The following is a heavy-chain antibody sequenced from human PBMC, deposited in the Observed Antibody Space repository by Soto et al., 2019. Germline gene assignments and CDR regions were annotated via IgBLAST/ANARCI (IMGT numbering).Heavy chain of an antibody. CDR2: ISAYNGNT. CDR1: GYTFTSYG. V-gene: IGHV1-18*01. Sequence: ASVKASCKASGYTFTSYGISCVRQAPGQGLEWMGWISAYNGNTNYAQKLQGRVTMTTDTSTSTAYMELRSLRSDDTAVYYCARDEGIAAAGNVFDYWGQGTLVTVSS. J-gene: IGHJ4*02. CDR3: ARDEGIAAAGNVFDY. D-gene: IGHD6-13*01.